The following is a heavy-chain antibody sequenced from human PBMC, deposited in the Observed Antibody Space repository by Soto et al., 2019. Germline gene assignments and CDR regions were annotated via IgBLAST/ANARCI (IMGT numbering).Heavy chain of an antibody. J-gene: IGHJ4*02. Sequence: SETLSLTCTVSGGSISSGDYYWSWIRQPPGKGLEWIGYIYYSGSTYYSPSLKSRVTISVDTSKNQFSLKLSSVTAADTAVYYCAKNNPFLLVPAADNWGQGTLVTVSS. CDR3: AKNNPFLLVPAADN. CDR1: GGSISSGDYY. CDR2: IYYSGST. D-gene: IGHD2-2*01. V-gene: IGHV4-30-4*01.